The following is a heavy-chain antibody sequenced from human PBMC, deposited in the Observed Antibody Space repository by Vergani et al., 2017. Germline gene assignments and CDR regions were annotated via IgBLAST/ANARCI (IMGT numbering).Heavy chain of an antibody. D-gene: IGHD2-15*01. CDR1: GSTFSTHP. Sequence: EVQLLESGGGLVQPGGSLGLPCAASGSTFSTHPMPGVGQAPGKGLEWVSAIVGSGGRTYYADSVKGRFTISRDNSKNTLYLQLNSLRADDTAVYYCAKSRGYYSTDGFDIWGQGTMVTVSS. J-gene: IGHJ3*02. CDR3: AKSRGYYSTDGFDI. V-gene: IGHV3-23*01. CDR2: IVGSGGRT.